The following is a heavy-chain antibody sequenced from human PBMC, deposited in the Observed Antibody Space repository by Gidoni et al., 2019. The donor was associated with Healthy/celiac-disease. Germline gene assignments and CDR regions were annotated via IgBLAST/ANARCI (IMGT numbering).Heavy chain of an antibody. D-gene: IGHD5-18*01. J-gene: IGHJ4*02. V-gene: IGHV3-30*18. Sequence: QVPLVESGGGVVPPGRSLRLSCAAAGFTFSSYGMHWVRQAPGKGLEWVAVISYDGSNKYYADSVKGRFTISRDNSKNTLYLQMNSLRAEDTAVYYCAKDRDTVLDYWGQGTLVTVSS. CDR2: ISYDGSNK. CDR3: AKDRDTVLDY. CDR1: GFTFSSYG.